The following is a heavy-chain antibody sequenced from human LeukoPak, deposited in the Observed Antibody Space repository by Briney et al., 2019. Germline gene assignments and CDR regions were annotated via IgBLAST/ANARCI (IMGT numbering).Heavy chain of an antibody. Sequence: GRSLRLSCAASGFTFSSYAMSWVRQAPGKGLEWVSAISRSGGSTYYADSLKGRFTISRDNPKNTLYLQMNSLRAEDTAVYYCAKDLCSSTSCYTANWFDPRGQGTLVTVSS. V-gene: IGHV3-23*01. CDR3: AKDLCSSTSCYTANWFDP. D-gene: IGHD2-2*02. CDR2: ISRSGGST. J-gene: IGHJ5*02. CDR1: GFTFSSYA.